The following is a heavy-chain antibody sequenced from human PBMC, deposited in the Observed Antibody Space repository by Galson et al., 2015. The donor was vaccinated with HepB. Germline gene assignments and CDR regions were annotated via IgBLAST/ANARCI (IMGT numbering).Heavy chain of an antibody. J-gene: IGHJ6*03. CDR2: IHPEDSAT. CDR3: ASTTTVDTAMVQRLNYYYYYMDV. D-gene: IGHD5-18*01. Sequence: QSGAEVKKPGESLKISCKGPAYNFNTFWIGWVRQMPGRGLEWVAIIHPEDSATRYSPSFQGHVTISADKSISTAYLQWSSLKASDTAMYYCASTTTVDTAMVQRLNYYYYYMDVWGKGTTVTVSS. CDR1: AYNFNTFW. V-gene: IGHV5-51*03.